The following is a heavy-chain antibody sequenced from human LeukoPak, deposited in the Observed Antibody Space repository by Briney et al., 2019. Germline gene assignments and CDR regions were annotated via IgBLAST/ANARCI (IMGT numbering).Heavy chain of an antibody. CDR1: GGSFSGYY. J-gene: IGHJ3*02. V-gene: IGHV4-34*01. CDR3: ARGRIAGANDAFDI. CDR2: INHSGST. Sequence: SETLSLTCAVYGGSFSGYYWSWIRQPPGKGLEWIGEINHSGSTNYNPSLKSRATISVDTSKNQFSLKLSSVTAADTAVYYCARGRIAGANDAFDIWGQGTMVTVSS. D-gene: IGHD1-26*01.